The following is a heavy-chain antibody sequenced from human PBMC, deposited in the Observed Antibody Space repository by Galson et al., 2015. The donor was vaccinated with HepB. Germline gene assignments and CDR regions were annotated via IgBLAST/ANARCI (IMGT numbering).Heavy chain of an antibody. J-gene: IGHJ4*02. Sequence: SVKVSCKASGGTFSSYAISWVRQAPGQGLEWMGGIIPILGIANYAQKFQGRVTITADKSTSTAYMELNSLRSEDTAVYYCARDLYSSSSGAGYWGQGTLVTVSS. D-gene: IGHD6-6*01. CDR3: ARDLYSSSSGAGY. CDR2: IIPILGIA. V-gene: IGHV1-69*10. CDR1: GGTFSSYA.